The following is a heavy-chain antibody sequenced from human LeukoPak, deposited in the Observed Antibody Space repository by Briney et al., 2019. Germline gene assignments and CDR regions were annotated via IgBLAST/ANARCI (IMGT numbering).Heavy chain of an antibody. D-gene: IGHD6-13*01. V-gene: IGHV4-59*01. CDR2: IYYSGST. CDR3: ARKSTIAAEFDY. CDR1: GGSISSYY. J-gene: IGHJ4*02. Sequence: PSETLSLTCTVSGGSISSYYWSWIRQPPGKGLEWIGYIYYSGSTNYNPSLKSRVTISVDTSKNQFSLKLSSVTAADTAVYYCARKSTIAAEFDYWGQGTLVTVSS.